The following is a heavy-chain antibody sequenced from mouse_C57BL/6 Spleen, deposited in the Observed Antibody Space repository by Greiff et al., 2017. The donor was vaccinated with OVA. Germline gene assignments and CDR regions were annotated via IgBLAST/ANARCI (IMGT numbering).Heavy chain of an antibody. V-gene: IGHV1-53*01. J-gene: IGHJ3*01. CDR1: GYTFTSYW. D-gene: IGHD1-1*01. CDR2: INPSNGGT. CDR3: ARWGYGSSAWFAY. Sequence: QVQLKQPGTELVKPGASVKLSCKASGYTFTSYWMHWVKQRPGQGLEWIGNINPSNGGTNYNEKFKSKATLTVDKSSSTAYMQLSSLTSEDSAVYYCARWGYGSSAWFAYWGQGTLVTVSA.